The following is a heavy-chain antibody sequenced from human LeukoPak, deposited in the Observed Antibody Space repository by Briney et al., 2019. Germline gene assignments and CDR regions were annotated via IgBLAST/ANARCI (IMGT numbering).Heavy chain of an antibody. J-gene: IGHJ4*02. Sequence: ASVKVSCKVSGYTLTELSMHWVRQAPGKGLEWMGGFDPEDGETIYAQKFQGRVTMTEDTSTDTAYMELSSLRSEDTAVYYCARDLGITGTTWGYYFDYWGQGTLVTVSS. V-gene: IGHV1-24*01. CDR3: ARDLGITGTTWGYYFDY. CDR2: FDPEDGET. D-gene: IGHD1-20*01. CDR1: GYTLTELS.